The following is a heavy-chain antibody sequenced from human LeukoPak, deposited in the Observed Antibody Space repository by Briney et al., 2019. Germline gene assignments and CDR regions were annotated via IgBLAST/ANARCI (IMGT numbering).Heavy chain of an antibody. J-gene: IGHJ4*02. CDR3: ARDGAVKWHRGIDYFDY. CDR1: GFTFSSYS. D-gene: IGHD3-16*01. CDR2: ISSSSSYI. V-gene: IGHV3-21*01. Sequence: PGGSLRLSCAASGFTFSSYSMNWVRQAPGKGLEWVSSISSSSSYIYYADSVKGRFTISRDNAKNSLYLQMNSLRAEDTALYYCARDGAVKWHRGIDYFDYWGQGTLVTVSS.